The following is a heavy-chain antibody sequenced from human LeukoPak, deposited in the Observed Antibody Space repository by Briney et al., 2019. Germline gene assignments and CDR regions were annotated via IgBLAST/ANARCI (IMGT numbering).Heavy chain of an antibody. D-gene: IGHD6-6*01. CDR3: ARGYSSSYRIDY. CDR2: INNDGSST. CDR1: GFTFSNYW. J-gene: IGHJ4*02. V-gene: IGHV3-74*01. Sequence: GGSLRLSCAAFGFTFSNYWMDWVRQAPGKGLVWVSRINNDGSSTTYADSVKGRFTISRDNAKNMLYLQMNSLSAEDTAVYYCARGYSSSYRIDYWGQGTLVTVSS.